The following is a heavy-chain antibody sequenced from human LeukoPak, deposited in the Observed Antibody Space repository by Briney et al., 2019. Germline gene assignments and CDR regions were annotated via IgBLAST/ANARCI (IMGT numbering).Heavy chain of an antibody. J-gene: IGHJ4*02. CDR3: ARLVGDVRDY. V-gene: IGHV1-2*06. CDR2: ISPNSGGT. Sequence: GASVKVSCKASGYTFTSYGISWVRQAPGQGLEWMGRISPNSGGTNYAQKFQGRVTVTRDTSISTAYMELSRLRSDDTAVYYCARLVGDVRDYWGQGTLVTVSS. D-gene: IGHD4-17*01. CDR1: GYTFTSYG.